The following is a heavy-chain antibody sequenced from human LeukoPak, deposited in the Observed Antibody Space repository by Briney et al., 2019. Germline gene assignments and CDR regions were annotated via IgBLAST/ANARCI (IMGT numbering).Heavy chain of an antibody. V-gene: IGHV4-39*01. CDR2: IYYSRST. D-gene: IGHD5-24*01. CDR3: ARHGSKLGRDGYKYFDY. CDR1: GGSISNTLYY. Sequence: PSETLSLTCTVSGGSISNTLYYWAWIRQPPGKGLESIGSIYYSRSTYYNPSLKGRVTISVDTSKNQFSLKLSSVTAADTAVYYCARHGSKLGRDGYKYFDYWGQGTLVTVSS. J-gene: IGHJ4*02.